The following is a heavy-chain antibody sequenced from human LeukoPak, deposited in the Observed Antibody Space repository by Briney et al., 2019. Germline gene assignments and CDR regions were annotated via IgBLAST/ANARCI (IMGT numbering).Heavy chain of an antibody. CDR1: GFTFSSYG. D-gene: IGHD6-13*01. CDR3: ARGPYSSSWYWNRPPNDY. V-gene: IGHV3-30*03. J-gene: IGHJ4*02. CDR2: ISYDGSNK. Sequence: PGGSLRLSCAASGFTFSSYGMHWVRQAPGKGLEWVAVISYDGSNKYYADSVKGRFTISRDNSKNTLYLQMNSLRAEDTAVYYCARGPYSSSWYWNRPPNDYWGQGTLVTVSS.